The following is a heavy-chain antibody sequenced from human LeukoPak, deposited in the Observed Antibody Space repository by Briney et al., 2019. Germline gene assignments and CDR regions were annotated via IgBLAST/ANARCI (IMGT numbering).Heavy chain of an antibody. CDR2: IGTAGDT. CDR3: ARVSKKSYDSDAFDI. CDR1: GFTFSSYD. V-gene: IGHV3-13*01. Sequence: PGGSLRLSCAASGFTFSSYDMHWVRQATGKGLEWVSAIGTAGDTYYPGSVKDGFTISRENAKNSWYLHMNSLRAWDTPVYYCARVSKKSYDSDAFDIWGRGTMVSVSS. D-gene: IGHD5-12*01. J-gene: IGHJ3*02.